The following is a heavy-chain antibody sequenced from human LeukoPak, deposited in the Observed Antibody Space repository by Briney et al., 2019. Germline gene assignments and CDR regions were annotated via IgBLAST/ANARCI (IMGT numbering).Heavy chain of an antibody. CDR2: INHSGST. Sequence: PSETLSLTCAVYGGSFSGYYWSWIRQPPGKGLEWIGEINHSGSTNYNPSLKSRVTISVDTSKNQFSLKLSSVTAADTAVYYCARRRYYDSSGYEAFDYWGQGTLVTVSS. J-gene: IGHJ4*02. D-gene: IGHD3-22*01. CDR1: GGSFSGYY. V-gene: IGHV4-34*01. CDR3: ARRRYYDSSGYEAFDY.